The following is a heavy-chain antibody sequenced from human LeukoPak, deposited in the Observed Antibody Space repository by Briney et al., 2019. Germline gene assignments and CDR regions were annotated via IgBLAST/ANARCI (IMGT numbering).Heavy chain of an antibody. CDR1: GFTFSSYD. D-gene: IGHD1-7*01. V-gene: IGHV3-13*01. Sequence: GGSLRLSYAASGFTFSSYDMHWVRQATGKGLEWVSAIGTAGDTYYPGSVKGRFTISRENAKNSLYLQMNSLRAGDTAVYYCARGTSLTGTTTQPTFDYWGQGTLVTVSS. J-gene: IGHJ4*02. CDR2: IGTAGDT. CDR3: ARGTSLTGTTTQPTFDY.